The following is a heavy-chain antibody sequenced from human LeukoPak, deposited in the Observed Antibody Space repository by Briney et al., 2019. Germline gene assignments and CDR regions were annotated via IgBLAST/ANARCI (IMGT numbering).Heavy chain of an antibody. Sequence: PSETLSLTCTVSGGSISSYYWSWIRQPPGKGLEWIGYIYYSGSTNYNPSLKSRVTISVDTSKNQFSLKPSSVTAADTAVYYCARTSVVVIARKGAFDIWGQGTMVTVPS. CDR1: GGSISSYY. V-gene: IGHV4-59*01. CDR2: IYYSGST. J-gene: IGHJ3*02. D-gene: IGHD2-21*01. CDR3: ARTSVVVIARKGAFDI.